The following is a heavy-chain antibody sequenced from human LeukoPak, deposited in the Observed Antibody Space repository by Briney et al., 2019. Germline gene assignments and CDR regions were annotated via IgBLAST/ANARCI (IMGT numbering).Heavy chain of an antibody. Sequence: SQTLSLTCTVSGGSISSGGYYWNWIRQHPGKGLEWIGFIYYSGSTYHNPSLKSRVSVSVDTSKNQFSLKLSSVTAADTAVYYCARFGPPNCSGGSCLFDYWGQGTLVTVSS. D-gene: IGHD2-15*01. V-gene: IGHV4-31*03. CDR3: ARFGPPNCSGGSCLFDY. J-gene: IGHJ4*02. CDR1: GGSISSGGYY. CDR2: IYYSGST.